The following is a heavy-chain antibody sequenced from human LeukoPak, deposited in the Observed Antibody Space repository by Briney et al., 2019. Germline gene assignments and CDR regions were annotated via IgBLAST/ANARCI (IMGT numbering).Heavy chain of an antibody. V-gene: IGHV3-23*01. CDR2: ISRSGGNT. CDR1: RFTFSSYG. J-gene: IGHJ4*02. D-gene: IGHD3-9*01. CDR3: AKDLDPLDYFDS. Sequence: GGSLRLSCAASRFTFSSYGMIWVRQAPGRGLEWVSAISRSGGNTYYADSVKGRFTISRDNAKNTLYLKMNSLRAEDTAVYYCAKDLDPLDYFDSWGQGTLVTVSS.